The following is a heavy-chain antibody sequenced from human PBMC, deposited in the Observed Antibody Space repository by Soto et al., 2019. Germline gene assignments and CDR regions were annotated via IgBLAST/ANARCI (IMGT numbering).Heavy chain of an antibody. V-gene: IGHV4-59*08. D-gene: IGHD2-15*01. Sequence: SETLSLTCTVSGGSISSYYWSWIRQPPGKGLEWIGYIYYSGSTNYNPSLKSRVTISVDTSKNQFSLKLSSVTAADTAVYYCASIGECSGGSCYSFRIDYWGQGTLVTVSS. CDR1: GGSISSYY. CDR3: ASIGECSGGSCYSFRIDY. CDR2: IYYSGST. J-gene: IGHJ4*02.